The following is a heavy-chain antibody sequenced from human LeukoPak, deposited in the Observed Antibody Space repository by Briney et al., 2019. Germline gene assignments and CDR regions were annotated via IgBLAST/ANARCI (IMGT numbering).Heavy chain of an antibody. CDR1: GGSISSSSYY. J-gene: IGHJ4*02. CDR3: ARGLQYCSGGSCYGSNG. Sequence: SETLSLTCTVSGGSISSSSYYWGWIRQPPGKGLEWIGSIYYSGSTYYNPSLKSRVTISVDTSKNQFSLKLSSVTAADTAVYYCARGLQYCSGGSCYGSNGWGQGTLVTVSS. V-gene: IGHV4-39*07. D-gene: IGHD2-15*01. CDR2: IYYSGST.